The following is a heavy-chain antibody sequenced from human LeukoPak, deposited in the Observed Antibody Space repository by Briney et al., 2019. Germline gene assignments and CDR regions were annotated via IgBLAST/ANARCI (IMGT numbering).Heavy chain of an antibody. V-gene: IGHV3-21*04. CDR2: ISSRRSYI. CDR1: GFTFSSYS. CDR3: ARGEKN. Sequence: GGSLRLSCAASGFTFSSYSMNWVRQAPGKGAEWVSSISSRRSYIYYADSVKGRFTNSRDNAQNSLYLQMNSLRAEDTAVYYCARGEKNWGQGTLVTVSS. J-gene: IGHJ4*02.